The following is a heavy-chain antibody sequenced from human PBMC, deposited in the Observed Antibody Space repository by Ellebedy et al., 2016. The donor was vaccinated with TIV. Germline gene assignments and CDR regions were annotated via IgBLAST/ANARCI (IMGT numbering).Heavy chain of an antibody. CDR1: SGSISSYY. J-gene: IGHJ4*02. D-gene: IGHD6-13*01. Sequence: MPSETLSLTCTVSSGSISSYYWSWIRQPPGKGLEWIGCIYYSGSTNYNPSLKSRITISVDTSKNQFSLKLSSVTAADTAVYYCARGIWGIEAVWGQGTLVTVSS. CDR2: IYYSGST. CDR3: ARGIWGIEAV. V-gene: IGHV4-59*01.